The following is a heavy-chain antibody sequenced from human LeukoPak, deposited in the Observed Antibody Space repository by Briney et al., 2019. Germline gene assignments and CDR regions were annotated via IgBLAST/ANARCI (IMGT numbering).Heavy chain of an antibody. CDR2: ISSSSSYI. CDR3: ARHLSGDDFWSNTDAFDI. J-gene: IGHJ3*02. D-gene: IGHD3-3*01. Sequence: GGSLRLSCAASGFTFSSYSMNWVRQAPGKGLEWFSSISSSSSYIYYADSVKGRFTISRDNAKNSLYLQMNSLRAEDTAVYYCARHLSGDDFWSNTDAFDIWGQGTMVTVSS. V-gene: IGHV3-21*01. CDR1: GFTFSSYS.